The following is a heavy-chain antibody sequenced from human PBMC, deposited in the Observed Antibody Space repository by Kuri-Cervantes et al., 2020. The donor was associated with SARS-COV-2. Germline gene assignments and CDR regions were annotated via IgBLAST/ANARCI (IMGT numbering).Heavy chain of an antibody. D-gene: IGHD4-17*01. CDR1: GYTFISYG. J-gene: IGHJ3*02. CDR2: ISANSGNT. V-gene: IGHV1-18*01. CDR3: ASYGDYNNAFDI. Sequence: ASVKVSCKASGYTFISYGFSWVRQAPGQGLEWMGWISANSGNTNYAQKLQGRVTLTTDTSTSTAYMELRSLRSDDTAVYYCASYGDYNNAFDIWGQGTMVTVSS.